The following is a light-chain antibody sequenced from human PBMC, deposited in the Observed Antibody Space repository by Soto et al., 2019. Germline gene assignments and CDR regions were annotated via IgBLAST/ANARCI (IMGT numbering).Light chain of an antibody. CDR1: QSISSW. CDR3: QQYNSYWT. CDR2: DAS. V-gene: IGKV1-5*01. J-gene: IGKJ1*01. Sequence: DIQMTQSPSTLSASVGDRVTITCCASQSISSWLAWYQQKPGKDPKLLIYDASSLESGVPSRFIGIGSGTAFNLTISSLQPDDFATYYCQQYNSYWTFGQGNKVEIK.